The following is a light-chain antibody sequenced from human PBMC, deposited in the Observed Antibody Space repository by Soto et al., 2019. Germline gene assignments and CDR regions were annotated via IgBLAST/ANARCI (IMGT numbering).Light chain of an antibody. Sequence: DIQMTQSPSTLSASVGDRVTITCRASQSISNWLAWYQQKQGKAPKLLIYDASSLESGVPSRFSGSGSGTEFTLTISSLQPEDFATYYCQQVDSYPFTFGQGTRLEIK. CDR2: DAS. CDR1: QSISNW. CDR3: QQVDSYPFT. V-gene: IGKV1-5*01. J-gene: IGKJ5*01.